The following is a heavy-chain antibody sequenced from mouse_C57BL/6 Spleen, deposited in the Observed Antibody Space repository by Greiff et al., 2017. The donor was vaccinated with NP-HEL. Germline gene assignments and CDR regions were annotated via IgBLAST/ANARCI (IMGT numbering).Heavy chain of an antibody. CDR3: ARDPYDYGLDWYFDV. Sequence: QVQLQQPGAELVKPGASVKLSCKASGYTFTSYWMHWVKQRPGQGLEWIGMIHPNSGSTNYNEKFKSKATLTVDKSSSTAYMQLSSLTSEDSAVYYCARDPYDYGLDWYFDVWGTGTTVTVSS. D-gene: IGHD2-4*01. J-gene: IGHJ1*03. CDR1: GYTFTSYW. CDR2: IHPNSGST. V-gene: IGHV1-64*01.